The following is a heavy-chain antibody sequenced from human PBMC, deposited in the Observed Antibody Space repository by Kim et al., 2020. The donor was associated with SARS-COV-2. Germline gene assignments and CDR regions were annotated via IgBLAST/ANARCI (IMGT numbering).Heavy chain of an antibody. CDR2: ISSSSSYI. CDR1: GFTFSSYS. J-gene: IGHJ4*02. CDR3: ARVGYYDSSGYRRGDYFDY. D-gene: IGHD3-22*01. Sequence: GGSLRLSCAASGFTFSSYSMNCVRQAPGKGLEWVSSISSSSSYIYYADSVKGRFTISRDNAKNSLYLQMNSLRAEDTAVYYCARVGYYDSSGYRRGDYFDYWGQGTLVTVSS. V-gene: IGHV3-21*01.